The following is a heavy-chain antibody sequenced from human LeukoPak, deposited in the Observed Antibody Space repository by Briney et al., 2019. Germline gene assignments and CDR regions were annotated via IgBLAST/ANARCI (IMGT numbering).Heavy chain of an antibody. CDR1: GYTFIKYA. J-gene: IGHJ1*01. CDR2: VNTSTGDP. V-gene: IGHV7-4-1*02. CDR3: TRVAGNEYFQH. D-gene: IGHD6-19*01. Sequence: ASVTVSFKTSGYTFIKYAMNWVRQAPGQGLEWMGWVNTSTGDPTYGQGFTGRFVFSLDTSVNTAYLQISCLQAEDTAVYYCTRVAGNEYFQHWGQGTLVTVSS.